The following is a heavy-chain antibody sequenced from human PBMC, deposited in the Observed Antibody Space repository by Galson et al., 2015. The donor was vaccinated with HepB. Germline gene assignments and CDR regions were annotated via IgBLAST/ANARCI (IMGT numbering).Heavy chain of an antibody. CDR2: ITYSGSNI. D-gene: IGHD4-23*01. CDR3: AGTTVVIRFDY. J-gene: IGHJ4*02. CDR1: GFTFSSYA. V-gene: IGHV3-30*04. Sequence: SLRLSCAASGFTFSSYAMHWVRQAPGKGLEWVAVITYSGSNIYYADSVKGRFTISRDNSKNTLYLQMNSLRAEDTAVYYCAGTTVVIRFDYWCQGTLVTVSS.